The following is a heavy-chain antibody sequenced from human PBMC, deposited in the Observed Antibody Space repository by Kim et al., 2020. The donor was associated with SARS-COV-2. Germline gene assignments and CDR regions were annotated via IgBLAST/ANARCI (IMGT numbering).Heavy chain of an antibody. V-gene: IGHV3-30*04. D-gene: IGHD2-21*02. CDR2: ISYDGSNK. CDR3: ATENPCGGGDCYFFDY. Sequence: GGSLRLSCAASGFTFSSYAMHWVRQAPGKGLEWVAVISYDGSNKYYADSVKGRFTISRDNSKNTLYLQMNSLRAEDTAVYYCATENPCGGGDCYFFDYWGQGTLVTVSS. CDR1: GFTFSSYA. J-gene: IGHJ4*02.